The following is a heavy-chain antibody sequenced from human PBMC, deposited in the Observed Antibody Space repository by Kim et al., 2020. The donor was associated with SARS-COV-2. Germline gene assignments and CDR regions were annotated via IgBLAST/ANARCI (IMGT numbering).Heavy chain of an antibody. CDR3: ARGFRGSYYGDAFDI. CDR2: ISSSSSYI. CDR1: GFTFSSYS. Sequence: GGSLRLSCAASGFTFSSYSMNWVRQAPGKGLEWVSSISSSSSYIYYADSVKGRFTISRDNAKNSLYLQMNSLRAEDTAVYYCARGFRGSYYGDAFDIWGQGTMVTVSS. V-gene: IGHV3-21*01. D-gene: IGHD1-26*01. J-gene: IGHJ3*02.